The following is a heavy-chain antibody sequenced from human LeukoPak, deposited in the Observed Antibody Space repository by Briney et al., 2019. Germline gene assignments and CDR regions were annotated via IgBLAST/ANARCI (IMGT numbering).Heavy chain of an antibody. J-gene: IGHJ6*02. D-gene: IGHD3-3*01. CDR3: ARDPHYDFWSGYTYYYYGMDV. V-gene: IGHV1-46*01. Sequence: ASVKVSCKASGSTFTSYYMHWVRQAPGQGLGWMGIINPSGGRTSYAQKFQGRVTMTRDTSMSTVYMELSSLRSEDTAVYYCARDPHYDFWSGYTYYYYGMDVWGQGTTVTVSS. CDR2: INPSGGRT. CDR1: GSTFTSYY.